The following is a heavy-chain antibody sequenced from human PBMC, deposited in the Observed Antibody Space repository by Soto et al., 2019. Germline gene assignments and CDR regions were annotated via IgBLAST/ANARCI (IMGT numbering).Heavy chain of an antibody. J-gene: IGHJ6*03. Sequence: SETLSLTCTVSGGSISSSSYYWGWIRQPPGKGLEWIGSIYYSGSTYYNPSLKSRVTISVDTSKNQFSLKLSSVTAADTAVYFCSRQRGSGPPGYYYYYYMDVWGKGTTVTVSS. V-gene: IGHV4-39*01. CDR3: SRQRGSGPPGYYYYYYMDV. CDR1: GGSISSSSYY. CDR2: IYYSGST. D-gene: IGHD3-10*01.